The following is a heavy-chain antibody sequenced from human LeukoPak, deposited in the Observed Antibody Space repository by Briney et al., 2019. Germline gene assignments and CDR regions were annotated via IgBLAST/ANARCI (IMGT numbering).Heavy chain of an antibody. J-gene: IGHJ4*02. Sequence: SETLSLTCTVSGGSISSGGYYWSWIRQPPGKGLEWIGYIYHGGSTYYNPSLKSRVTISVDTSKNQFSLKLSSVTAADTAVYYCARLPIYYYGSGSYLSEFDYWGQGTLVTVSS. CDR3: ARLPIYYYGSGSYLSEFDY. CDR1: GGSISSGGYY. CDR2: IYHGGST. V-gene: IGHV4-30-2*03. D-gene: IGHD3-10*01.